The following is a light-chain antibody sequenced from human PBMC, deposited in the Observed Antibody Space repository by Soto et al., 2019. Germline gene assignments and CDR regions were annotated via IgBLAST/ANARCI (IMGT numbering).Light chain of an antibody. CDR2: GAS. CDR3: EKYGSSSLT. CDR1: QSVSSSY. J-gene: IGKJ3*01. V-gene: IGKV3-20*01. Sequence: IVWWPSPGTLSFIKRSEVPLVGKASQSVSSSYLAWYQQKPGQAPRLLIYGASSRATGIPDRFSGSGSGTDFTLTISIREPEEFAVYYCEKYGSSSLTFGPGTKVDIK.